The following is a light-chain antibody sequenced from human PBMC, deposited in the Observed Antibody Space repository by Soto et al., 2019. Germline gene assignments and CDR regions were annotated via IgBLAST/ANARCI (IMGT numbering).Light chain of an antibody. CDR2: RNN. CDR1: SSNIGNHY. CDR3: AAWDDSLSGYV. Sequence: QSVLTQPPSASGTPGQRVTISFSGSSSNIGNHYVYWYQHLPGTAPKLLIYRNNQRPSGVPDRFSGSHSGTSGSLAISGLRSEDEADYYCAAWDDSLSGYVFGTGTKVTVL. V-gene: IGLV1-47*01. J-gene: IGLJ1*01.